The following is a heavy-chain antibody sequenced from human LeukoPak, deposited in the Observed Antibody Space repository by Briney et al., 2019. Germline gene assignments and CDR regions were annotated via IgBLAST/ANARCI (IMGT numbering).Heavy chain of an antibody. J-gene: IGHJ4*02. Sequence: GGSLRLSCAASGFTVSSNYMSWVRQAPGKGLEWVSVIYSGGSTYYADSVKGRFTISRDNSKNTLYLQMNSLRAEDTAVYYCARERYYYGSGSYPPPRYFDYWGQRTLVTVSS. V-gene: IGHV3-53*01. CDR1: GFTVSSNY. D-gene: IGHD3-10*01. CDR2: IYSGGST. CDR3: ARERYYYGSGSYPPPRYFDY.